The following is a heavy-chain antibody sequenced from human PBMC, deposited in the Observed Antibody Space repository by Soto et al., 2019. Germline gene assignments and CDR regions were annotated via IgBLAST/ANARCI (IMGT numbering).Heavy chain of an antibody. CDR3: ASSAGMATTPGRFDY. D-gene: IGHD5-12*01. CDR1: GGTFSSYA. J-gene: IGHJ4*02. CDR2: IIPIFGTA. Sequence: SVKVSCKASGGTFSSYAISWVRQAPGQGLEWMGGIIPIFGTANYAQKFQGRVTITADKSTSTAYMELSSLRSEDTAVYYCASSAGMATTPGRFDYWGQGTLVTVSS. V-gene: IGHV1-69*06.